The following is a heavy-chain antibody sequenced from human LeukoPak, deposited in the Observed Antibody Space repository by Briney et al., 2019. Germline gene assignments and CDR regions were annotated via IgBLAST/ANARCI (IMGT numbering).Heavy chain of an antibody. D-gene: IGHD6-13*01. CDR1: GGSISSYY. CDR3: ARDSGIAAASYFDY. V-gene: IGHV4-4*07. CDR2: IYTSGST. J-gene: IGHJ4*02. Sequence: PSETLSLTCTVSGGSISSYYWSWIRQPAGKGLEWIGRIYTSGSTNYNPSLKSRVTMSVDTSKNQFSLKLSSVTAADTAVYYCARDSGIAAASYFDYWSQGTLVTVSS.